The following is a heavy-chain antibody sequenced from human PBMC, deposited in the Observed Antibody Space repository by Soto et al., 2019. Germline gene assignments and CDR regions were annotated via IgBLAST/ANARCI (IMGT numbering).Heavy chain of an antibody. J-gene: IGHJ4*02. CDR1: GFTFSSYS. V-gene: IGHV3-48*01. CDR3: ARCITMVRGSPAQGNFDY. D-gene: IGHD3-10*01. Sequence: GGSLRLSCAASGFTFSSYSMNWVRQAPGKGLEWVSYISSSSSTIYYADSVKGRFTISRDNAKNSLYLQMNSLRAEDTAVYYCARCITMVRGSPAQGNFDYWGQGTLVTVSS. CDR2: ISSSSSTI.